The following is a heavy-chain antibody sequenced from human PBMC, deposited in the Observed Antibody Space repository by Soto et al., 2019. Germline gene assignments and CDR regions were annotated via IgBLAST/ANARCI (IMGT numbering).Heavy chain of an antibody. CDR2: IYYSGNT. CDR3: ASSYYDFWSGYYTAHNWFDP. J-gene: IGHJ5*02. V-gene: IGHV4-39*01. Sequence: SETLSLTCTVSGGSISSSSYYWGWIRQPPGKGLEWIGSIYYSGNTYYNPSLKSRVTISVDTSKNQFSLKLSSVTAADTAVYYCASSYYDFWSGYYTAHNWFDPWGQGTLVTVSS. D-gene: IGHD3-3*01. CDR1: GGSISSSSYY.